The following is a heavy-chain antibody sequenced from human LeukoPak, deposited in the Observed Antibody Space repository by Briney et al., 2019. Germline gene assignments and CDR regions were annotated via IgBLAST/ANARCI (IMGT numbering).Heavy chain of an antibody. CDR2: ISSSSSYK. D-gene: IGHD5-12*01. J-gene: IGHJ4*02. CDR1: GFTFSSYI. Sequence: GGALRLSFASSGFTFSSYIMNWVRQAPGKGREWVASISSSSSYKYYADSVKGRFTISRDNSKKTLYLQMNSLRAEDTAVYYCARGPSGYHNTGGQGTLVTVSS. CDR3: ARGPSGYHNT. V-gene: IGHV3-21*01.